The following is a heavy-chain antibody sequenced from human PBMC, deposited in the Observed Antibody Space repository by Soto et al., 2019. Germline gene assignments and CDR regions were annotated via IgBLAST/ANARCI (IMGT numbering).Heavy chain of an antibody. J-gene: IGHJ4*02. CDR3: AKGGGSARDFDY. Sequence: PGGSLRLSCTVSGFTFGNYGMHWVRQAPGKGLEWVASTSYDGNNKYYADPLKGRFTISRDNSKKMVYLQMTSLGPEDTAVYYCAKGGGSARDFDYWGQGALVTVSS. CDR2: TSYDGNNK. D-gene: IGHD1-26*01. V-gene: IGHV3-30*18. CDR1: GFTFGNYG.